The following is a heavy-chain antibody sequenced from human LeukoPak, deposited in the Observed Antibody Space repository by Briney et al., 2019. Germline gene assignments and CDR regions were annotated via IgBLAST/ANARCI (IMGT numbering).Heavy chain of an antibody. Sequence: ASVKVSCKASGYTFTGYYMHWVRQAPGQGLEWMGWINPNSGDTNYAQKFQGRVTVTRDTSISTAYMELSRLRSDDTAVYYCARGGQRWLQFPYDYWGQGTVVTVSS. CDR1: GYTFTGYY. D-gene: IGHD5-24*01. CDR3: ARGGQRWLQFPYDY. CDR2: INPNSGDT. V-gene: IGHV1-2*02. J-gene: IGHJ4*02.